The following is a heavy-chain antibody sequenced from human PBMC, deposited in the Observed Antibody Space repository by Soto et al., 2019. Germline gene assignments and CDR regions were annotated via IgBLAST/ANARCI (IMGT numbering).Heavy chain of an antibody. CDR1: GFTFSSYS. CDR2: ISSSSSTI. Sequence: EVQLVESGGGLVQPGGSLRLSCAASGFTFSSYSMNWVRQAPGKGLEWVSYISSSSSTIYYADSVKGRFTISRDNAKNYLFLQRKRLRAEDMAVYYCASMWRVGDYGGNSGSGFDYWGQGALVTVYS. V-gene: IGHV3-48*01. D-gene: IGHD4-17*01. CDR3: ASMWRVGDYGGNSGSGFDY. J-gene: IGHJ4*02.